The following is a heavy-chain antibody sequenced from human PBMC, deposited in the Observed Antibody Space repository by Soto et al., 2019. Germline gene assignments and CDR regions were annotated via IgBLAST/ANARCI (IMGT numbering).Heavy chain of an antibody. D-gene: IGHD3-3*01. CDR1: GGSISSSSYY. CDR3: ANFGVVTPDV. V-gene: IGHV4-39*01. CDR2: IYYSGST. Sequence: PSETLSLTCTGSGGSISSSSYYWGWIRQPPGKGLEWIGSIYYSGSTYYNPSLKSRVTISVDTSKNQFSLKLSSVTAADTAVYYCANFGVVTPDVWGQGTTVTVSS. J-gene: IGHJ6*02.